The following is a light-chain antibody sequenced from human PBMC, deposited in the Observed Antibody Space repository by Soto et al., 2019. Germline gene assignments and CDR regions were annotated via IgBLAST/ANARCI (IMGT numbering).Light chain of an antibody. CDR3: QPRNIWPPVT. Sequence: EIVLTQSPATLSLSPGERATLSCRASPSVTNYLAWYQQKPGQPPRLLIYGAFNRAAGIPARFSGSGSGTDFTLTISSLEPEDSAVYYCQPRNIWPPVTFGQGTRLEIK. V-gene: IGKV3-11*01. CDR2: GAF. CDR1: PSVTNY. J-gene: IGKJ5*01.